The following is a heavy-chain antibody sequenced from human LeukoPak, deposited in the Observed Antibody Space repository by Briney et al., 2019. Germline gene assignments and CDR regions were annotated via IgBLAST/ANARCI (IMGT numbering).Heavy chain of an antibody. CDR3: ARGYGSGTNWFDP. V-gene: IGHV4-61*02. CDR2: IYTSGST. J-gene: IGHJ5*02. D-gene: IGHD3-10*01. Sequence: SETLSLTCTVSGGSISSGSYYWSWIRQPAGKGLEWIGRIYTSGSTNYNPSLKSRVTISVDASKNQFSLKLSSVTAADTAVYYCARGYGSGTNWFDPWGQGTLVTVSS. CDR1: GGSISSGSYY.